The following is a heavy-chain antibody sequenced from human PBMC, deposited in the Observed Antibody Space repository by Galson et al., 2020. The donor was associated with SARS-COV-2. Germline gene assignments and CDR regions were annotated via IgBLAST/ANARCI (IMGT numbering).Heavy chain of an antibody. D-gene: IGHD6-19*01. CDR3: ATAPAVAGTPGNYYYYYGMDV. CDR2: FDPEDGET. V-gene: IGHV1-24*01. Sequence: ASVKVSCKVSGYTLTELSMHWVRQAPGKGLEWMGGFDPEDGETIYAQKFQGRVTMTEDTSTDTAYMELSSLRSEDTAVYYCATAPAVAGTPGNYYYYYGMDVWGRGTTVTVSS. J-gene: IGHJ6*02. CDR1: GYTLTELS.